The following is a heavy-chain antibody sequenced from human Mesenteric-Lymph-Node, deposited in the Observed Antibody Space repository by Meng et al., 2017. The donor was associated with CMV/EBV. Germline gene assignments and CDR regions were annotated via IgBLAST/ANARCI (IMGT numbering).Heavy chain of an antibody. CDR2: IYYSGST. D-gene: IGHD6-6*01. Sequence: SETLSLTCTVSGGSISSHYWSWIRQPPGKGLEWIGYIYYSGSTNYNPSLKTRVTISVDTSKNQFSLKLSSVTAADTAVDYCARGSIAARPGENYYYYYGLDVWGQGTTVTVSS. V-gene: IGHV4-59*11. CDR3: ARGSIAARPGENYYYYYGLDV. J-gene: IGHJ6*02. CDR1: GGSISSHY.